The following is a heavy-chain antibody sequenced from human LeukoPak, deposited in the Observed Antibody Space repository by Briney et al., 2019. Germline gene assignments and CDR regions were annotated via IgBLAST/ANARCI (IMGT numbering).Heavy chain of an antibody. CDR1: GFTFSSYG. V-gene: IGHV3-33*01. Sequence: PGGSLRLSCAASGFTFSSYGMHWVRQAPGKGLEWVAVIWYDGSNKYYADSVKGRFTISRDNSKNTLYLQMNSLRAEDTAVYYCARQQWLVPVTTPLDYWGQGTLVTVSS. CDR2: IWYDGSNK. CDR3: ARQQWLVPVTTPLDY. J-gene: IGHJ4*02. D-gene: IGHD6-19*01.